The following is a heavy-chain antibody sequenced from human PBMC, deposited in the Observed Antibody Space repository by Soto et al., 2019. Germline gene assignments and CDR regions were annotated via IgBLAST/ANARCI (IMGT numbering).Heavy chain of an antibody. V-gene: IGHV3-30*18. J-gene: IGHJ6*02. CDR2: ISYDGSNK. Sequence: GGSLRLSCAASGFTFSSYGMHWVRQAPGKGLEWVAVISYDGSNKYYADSVKGRFTISRDNSKNTLYLQMNSLRAEDTAVYYCAKDERYCSGGSCYADYYYYGMDVWGQGTKVTVSS. CDR1: GFTFSSYG. D-gene: IGHD2-15*01. CDR3: AKDERYCSGGSCYADYYYYGMDV.